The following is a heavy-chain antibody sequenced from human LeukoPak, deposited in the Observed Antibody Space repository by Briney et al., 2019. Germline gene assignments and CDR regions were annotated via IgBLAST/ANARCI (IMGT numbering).Heavy chain of an antibody. CDR1: GGSISSYY. CDR3: ARGQGPSYYDSSGYRNWFDP. D-gene: IGHD3-22*01. J-gene: IGHJ5*02. Sequence: SETLSLTCTVSGGSISSYYWSWIRQPPGKGLEWVGYIYYSGSTNYNPSLKSRVTISVDTSKNQFSLKLSSVTAADTAVYYCARGQGPSYYDSSGYRNWFDPWGQGTLVTVSS. V-gene: IGHV4-59*01. CDR2: IYYSGST.